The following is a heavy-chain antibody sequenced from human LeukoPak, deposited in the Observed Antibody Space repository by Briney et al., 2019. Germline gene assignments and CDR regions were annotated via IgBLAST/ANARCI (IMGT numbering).Heavy chain of an antibody. CDR2: INPSGGST. CDR1: GYTFTNYY. V-gene: IGHV1-46*01. J-gene: IGHJ4*02. Sequence: ASVKVSCKASGYTFTNYYMHWVRQAPGQGLEWMGIINPSGGSTSYAQKFQGRVTITADESTSTAYMELSSLRSEDTAVYYCARVGYYDSSGYYPHFDYWGQGTLVTVSS. D-gene: IGHD3-22*01. CDR3: ARVGYYDSSGYYPHFDY.